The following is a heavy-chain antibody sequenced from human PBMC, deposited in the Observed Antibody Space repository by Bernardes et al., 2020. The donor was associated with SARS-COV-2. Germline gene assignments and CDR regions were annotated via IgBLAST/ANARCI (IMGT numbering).Heavy chain of an antibody. J-gene: IGHJ6*02. CDR1: GFIFSRNA. V-gene: IGHV3-23*01. Sequence: GGSLRLCCAASGFIFSRNAMTWVRQVPGKGLEWLSGISGSGGSTYYADSVKGRFTISRNNSKDTVYLEMKSLKAGDTAIYYCAKCVQGSYAMDVWGQGTTVTVS. CDR2: ISGSGGST. D-gene: IGHD1-1*01. CDR3: AKCVQGSYAMDV.